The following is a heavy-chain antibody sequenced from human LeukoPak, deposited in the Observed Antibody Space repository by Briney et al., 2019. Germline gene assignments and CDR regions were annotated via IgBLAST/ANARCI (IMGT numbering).Heavy chain of an antibody. Sequence: ASVKVSCKASGYTFTGYYIHWVRQAPGQGLEWMGWINPNSGGTNYAQKFQGWVTMTRDTSISTAYMELSRLRSDDTAVYYCARGPGSRIAARPVGADYWGQGTLVTVSS. CDR3: ARGPGSRIAARPVGADY. CDR2: INPNSGGT. CDR1: GYTFTGYY. V-gene: IGHV1-2*04. D-gene: IGHD6-6*01. J-gene: IGHJ4*02.